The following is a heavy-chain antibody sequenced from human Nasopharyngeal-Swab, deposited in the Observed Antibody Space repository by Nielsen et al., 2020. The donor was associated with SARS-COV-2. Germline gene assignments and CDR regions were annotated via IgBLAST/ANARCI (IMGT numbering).Heavy chain of an antibody. D-gene: IGHD5-12*01. J-gene: IGHJ6*03. CDR2: MNPNSGNT. CDR1: GYTFTSFG. CDR3: ARGFIVATIFHYYYYMDV. Sequence: ASVKVSCKASGYTFTSFGISWVRQATGQGLEWMGWMNPNSGNTGYAQKFQGRVTMTRYTSISTAYMELSSLRSEDTAVYYCARGFIVATIFHYYYYMDVWGKGTTVTVSS. V-gene: IGHV1-8*02.